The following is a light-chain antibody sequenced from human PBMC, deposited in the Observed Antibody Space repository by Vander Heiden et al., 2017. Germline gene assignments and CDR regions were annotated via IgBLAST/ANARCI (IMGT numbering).Light chain of an antibody. CDR3: CSYAGSYTFAWV. Sequence: QSSLTPPRSVSGSPGQSVTISCTGTSSELGGYNYVSWYQPPPGKAPNLMIYDVSKRPSGVPDRFSGSKSGNTASLTISGLQAEDEADYYCCSYAGSYTFAWVFGGGTKLTVL. J-gene: IGLJ3*02. CDR2: DVS. CDR1: SSELGGYNY. V-gene: IGLV2-11*01.